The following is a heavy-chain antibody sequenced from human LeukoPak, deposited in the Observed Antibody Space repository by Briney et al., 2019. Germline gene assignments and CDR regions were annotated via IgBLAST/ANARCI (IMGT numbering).Heavy chain of an antibody. Sequence: GGSLRLSCAASGFTFSSYEMNWVRQAPGKGLEWVSSISSSSSYIYYADSVKGRFTISRDNAKNSLYLQMNSLRAEDTAVYYCARDHRSSWYVDYWGQGTLVTVSS. J-gene: IGHJ4*02. CDR3: ARDHRSSWYVDY. D-gene: IGHD6-13*01. CDR1: GFTFSSYE. CDR2: ISSSSSYI. V-gene: IGHV3-21*01.